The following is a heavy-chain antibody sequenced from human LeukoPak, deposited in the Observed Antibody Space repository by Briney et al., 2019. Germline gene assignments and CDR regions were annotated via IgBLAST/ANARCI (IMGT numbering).Heavy chain of an antibody. Sequence: GGSLRLSCAAFGFTFSSYRMHWVRQAPGKGLVWVSRINSDGSSRHYADSVKGRFTISRDNAKNTLYLQRNSLRADDTAVYYCARVEKKLIVGSTNHWFDPWGQGTLVTVSS. CDR1: GFTFSSYR. D-gene: IGHD1-26*01. CDR2: INSDGSSR. V-gene: IGHV3-74*01. CDR3: ARVEKKLIVGSTNHWFDP. J-gene: IGHJ5*02.